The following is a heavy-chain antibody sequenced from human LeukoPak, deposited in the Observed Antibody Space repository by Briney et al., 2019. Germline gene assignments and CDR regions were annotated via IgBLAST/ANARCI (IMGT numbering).Heavy chain of an antibody. CDR1: GFTFSNYL. J-gene: IGHJ4*02. V-gene: IGHV3-74*01. CDR2: ISGDGSST. CDR3: TRGFGGPRDY. Sequence: QPGGSLRLSCAASGFTFSNYLMHWVRQAPGKGLVWVSRISGDGSSTSYADSVKGRFTISRDNAKYTLYLQLNSLRVEDTAVYYCTRGFGGPRDYWGQGTLVTVSS. D-gene: IGHD3-16*01.